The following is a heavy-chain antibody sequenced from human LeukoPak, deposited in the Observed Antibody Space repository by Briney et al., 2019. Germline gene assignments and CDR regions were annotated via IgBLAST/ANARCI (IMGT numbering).Heavy chain of an antibody. Sequence: GGSLRLSCAASGFTFSSYSMNWVRQAPGQGLQWVSSVSSSSRYIYYADSVKGRFTISRDNDKNSLYLQMNSLRAEDTAVYYCARGPLVITTTLDYWGQGTLVTVSS. CDR3: ARGPLVITTTLDY. V-gene: IGHV3-21*01. J-gene: IGHJ4*02. D-gene: IGHD3-22*01. CDR2: VSSSSRYI. CDR1: GFTFSSYS.